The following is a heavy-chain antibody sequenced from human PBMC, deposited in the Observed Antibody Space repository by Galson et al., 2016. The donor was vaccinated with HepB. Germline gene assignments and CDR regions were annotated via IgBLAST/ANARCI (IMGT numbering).Heavy chain of an antibody. CDR3: AHRRTSADYGSGKDHYFDY. CDR2: IYWDDDK. Sequence: PALVKPTQTLTLTCTFSGFSPTTSGVAVGWIRQPPGKALEWLALIYWDDDKRYSPSLKSRLTITKDTSKNQVVLTLTNMDPVDTATYYCAHRRTSADYGSGKDHYFDYWGQGTLVTVSS. J-gene: IGHJ4*02. D-gene: IGHD3-10*01. CDR1: GFSPTTSGVA. V-gene: IGHV2-5*02.